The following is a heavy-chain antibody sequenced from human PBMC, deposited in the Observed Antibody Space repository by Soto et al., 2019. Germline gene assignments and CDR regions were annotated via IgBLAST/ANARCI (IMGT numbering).Heavy chain of an antibody. CDR2: IIPIIGII. CDR1: GGTFSTYT. CDR3: AXXXXXXXXXXXXXXXX. J-gene: IGHJ4*02. V-gene: IGHV1-69*02. Sequence: QVQLVQSGAEVKKPGSSVKVSCKASGGTFSTYTITWVRQAPGQGLEWMGRIIPIIGIINYAQKFQGRVTISADKFTGTAYMELTGLRSDDTAXXXXAXXXXXXXXXXXXXXXXXXXGXLVTVSS.